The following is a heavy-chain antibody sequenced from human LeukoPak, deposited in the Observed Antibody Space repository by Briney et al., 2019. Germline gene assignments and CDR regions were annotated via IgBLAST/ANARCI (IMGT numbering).Heavy chain of an antibody. CDR1: GGSISSSSYY. Sequence: PSETLSLTCTVSGGSISSSSYYWGWIRQPPGKGLEWIGSIYYSGSTYYNPSLKSRVTISVDTSKNQFSLKLSSVTAADTAVYYCANNVLRFLECLHDAFDIWGQGTMVTVSS. CDR3: ANNVLRFLECLHDAFDI. CDR2: IYYSGST. J-gene: IGHJ3*02. V-gene: IGHV4-39*01. D-gene: IGHD3-3*01.